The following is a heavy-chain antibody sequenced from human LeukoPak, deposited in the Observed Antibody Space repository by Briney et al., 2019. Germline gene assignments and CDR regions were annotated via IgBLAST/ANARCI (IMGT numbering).Heavy chain of an antibody. CDR1: GFTVSSNY. V-gene: IGHV3-23*01. D-gene: IGHD6-13*01. Sequence: GGSLRLSCAASGFTVSSNYMSWVRQAPGKGLEWVSAISGSGGSTYYADSVKGRFTISRDNSKNTLYLQMNSLRAEDTAVYYCAKSSSSWSVPFDYWGQGTLVTVSS. J-gene: IGHJ4*02. CDR3: AKSSSSWSVPFDY. CDR2: ISGSGGST.